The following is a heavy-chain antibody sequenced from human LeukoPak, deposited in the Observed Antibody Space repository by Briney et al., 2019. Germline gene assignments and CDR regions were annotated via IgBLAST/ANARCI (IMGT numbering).Heavy chain of an antibody. CDR2: LYYSGST. CDR3: ARENPSGYYNRPIDY. D-gene: IGHD3-22*01. CDR1: GGSISSGDYY. J-gene: IGHJ4*02. Sequence: SQTLSLTCTVSGGSISSGDYYWSWIRQPPGKGLEWIGYLYYSGSTYYNPSLKSRVTMSLDTSKNQFSLKLSSVTAADTAIYYCARENPSGYYNRPIDYWGQGTLVTVSS. V-gene: IGHV4-30-4*01.